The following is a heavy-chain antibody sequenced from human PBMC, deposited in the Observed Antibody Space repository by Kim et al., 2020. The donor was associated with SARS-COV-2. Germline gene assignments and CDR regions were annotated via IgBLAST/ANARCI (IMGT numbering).Heavy chain of an antibody. V-gene: IGHV3-23*01. CDR1: GFTFSSYA. J-gene: IGHJ3*02. CDR2: ISGSGGST. Sequence: GGSLRLSCAASGFTFSSYAMSWVRQAPGKGLEWVSAISGSGGSTYYADSVKGRFTISRDNSKNTLYLQMNSLRAEDTAVYYCAKRDFWSGYFPVPGAFDIWGQGTMVTVSS. D-gene: IGHD3-3*01. CDR3: AKRDFWSGYFPVPGAFDI.